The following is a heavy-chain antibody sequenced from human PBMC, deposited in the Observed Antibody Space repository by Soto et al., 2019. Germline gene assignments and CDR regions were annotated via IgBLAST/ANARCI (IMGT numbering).Heavy chain of an antibody. CDR2: ISYDGSNK. CDR1: GFTFSSYG. J-gene: IGHJ6*02. D-gene: IGHD6-19*01. V-gene: IGHV3-30*18. Sequence: QVQLVESGGGVVQPGRSLRLSCAASGFTFSSYGMHWVRQSPGKGLEWVAVISYDGSNKYYADSVKGRFTISRDNSKNKLYLQMNSLRAEDTAVYYCAKDWRWLVLGYYGMDVWGQGTTVTVSS. CDR3: AKDWRWLVLGYYGMDV.